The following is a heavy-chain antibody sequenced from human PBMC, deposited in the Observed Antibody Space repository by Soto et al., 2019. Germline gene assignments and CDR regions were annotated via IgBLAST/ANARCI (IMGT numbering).Heavy chain of an antibody. CDR2: ISAYNGNT. CDR3: ARLEWFGELLPYYFDY. D-gene: IGHD3-10*01. V-gene: IGHV1-18*04. J-gene: IGHJ4*02. CDR1: GYTFTSYG. Sequence: ASVKVSCKASGYTFTSYGISWVRQAPGQGLEWMGWISAYNGNTNYAQKLQGRVTMTTDTSTSTAYMELRSLRSDDTAVYYCARLEWFGELLPYYFDYWGQGTLVTSPQ.